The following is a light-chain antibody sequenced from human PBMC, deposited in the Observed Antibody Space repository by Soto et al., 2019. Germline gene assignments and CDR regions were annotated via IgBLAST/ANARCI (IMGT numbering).Light chain of an antibody. V-gene: IGKV3-15*01. CDR1: QSVGRN. J-gene: IGKJ4*01. CDR2: TTS. Sequence: QSPGTLSVSPGERVTLSCRPSQSVGRNLAWYQQKPGQAPRLLIYTTSTRPPGIPARFSGSGSGTEFTLTISSLQSEDVAVYYCQQYNNWPDSFGGGTKVEIK. CDR3: QQYNNWPDS.